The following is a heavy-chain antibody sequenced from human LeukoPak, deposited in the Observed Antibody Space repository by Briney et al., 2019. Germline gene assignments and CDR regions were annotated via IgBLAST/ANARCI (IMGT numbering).Heavy chain of an antibody. CDR1: GGSTSSYY. CDR3: ARWQPSNYDFWSGYYDY. J-gene: IGHJ4*02. Sequence: SETLSLTCTVSGGSTSSYYWSWIRQPPGKGLEWIGYIYYSGSTNYNPSLKSRVTISVDSSKNQFSLKLSSVTAADTAVYYCARWQPSNYDFWSGYYDYWGQGTLVTVSS. V-gene: IGHV4-59*01. D-gene: IGHD3-3*01. CDR2: IYYSGST.